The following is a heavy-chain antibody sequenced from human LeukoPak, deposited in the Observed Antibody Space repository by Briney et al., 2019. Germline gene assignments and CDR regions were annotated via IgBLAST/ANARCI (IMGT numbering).Heavy chain of an antibody. Sequence: GGSLRLSCAASGFTFSNYAMSWVRQAPGKGLEWVSTISGSGGSTYYADSVKGRFIISRDNSKNTLYLQMNSLRAEDTALYYCARAFGYCSSTSCYSLDYWGQGTLVTVSS. CDR2: ISGSGGST. CDR1: GFTFSNYA. V-gene: IGHV3-23*01. CDR3: ARAFGYCSSTSCYSLDY. J-gene: IGHJ4*02. D-gene: IGHD2-2*03.